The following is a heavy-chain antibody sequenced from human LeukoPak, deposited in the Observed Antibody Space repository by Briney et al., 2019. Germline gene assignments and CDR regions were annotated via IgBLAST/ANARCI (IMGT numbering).Heavy chain of an antibody. CDR2: IKSDGSST. CDR1: GFTFSSYW. V-gene: IGHV3-74*01. Sequence: PGGSLRLSCAASGFTFSSYWMHWVRQDPGKGLVWVSRIKSDGSSTSYADSVKGRFTISRDNAKNTLYLQMNSLRAEDTAVYYCARVTMDRGADYWGQGTLVTVSS. J-gene: IGHJ4*02. CDR3: ARVTMDRGADY. D-gene: IGHD3-10*01.